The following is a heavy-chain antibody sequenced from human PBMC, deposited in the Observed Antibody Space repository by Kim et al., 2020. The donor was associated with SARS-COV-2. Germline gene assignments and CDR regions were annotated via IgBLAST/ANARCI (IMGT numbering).Heavy chain of an antibody. D-gene: IGHD4-17*01. Sequence: YNPSLKSRVIISVDTSKNQFSLKLSSVTAADTAVYYCARQELYGDYLLDYWGQGTLVTVSS. J-gene: IGHJ4*02. V-gene: IGHV4-39*01. CDR3: ARQELYGDYLLDY.